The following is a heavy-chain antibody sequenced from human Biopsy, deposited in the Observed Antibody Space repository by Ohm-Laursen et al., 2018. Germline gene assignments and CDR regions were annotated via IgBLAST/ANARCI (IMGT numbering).Heavy chain of an antibody. V-gene: IGHV4-38-2*01. CDR3: ARVGSGWAPFDK. CDR2: IFKDGNT. J-gene: IGHJ4*02. D-gene: IGHD6-19*01. CDR1: GYSISSDYR. Sequence: SDTLSLTCAVSGYSISSDYRWGWIRQAPGKTLEWLGNIFKDGNTHYNPSLRSRLIISLDTSKNQFSLMMTSVSGADTAVYFCARVGSGWAPFDKWGPGTLVTVSS.